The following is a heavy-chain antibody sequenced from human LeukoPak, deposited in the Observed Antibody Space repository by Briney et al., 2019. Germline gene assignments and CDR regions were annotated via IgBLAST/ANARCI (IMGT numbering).Heavy chain of an antibody. CDR2: IKQDGSEK. V-gene: IGHV3-7*01. Sequence: GGSLRLSCEASGFTFSRFAMSWVRQAPGKGLEWVANIKQDGSEKYSVDSVKGRFTISRDNAKNSLYLQMNSLRAEDTAVYYCARDAFSRISIFGVVSDAFDIWGQGTMVTVSS. CDR1: GFTFSRFA. J-gene: IGHJ3*02. CDR3: ARDAFSRISIFGVVSDAFDI. D-gene: IGHD3-3*01.